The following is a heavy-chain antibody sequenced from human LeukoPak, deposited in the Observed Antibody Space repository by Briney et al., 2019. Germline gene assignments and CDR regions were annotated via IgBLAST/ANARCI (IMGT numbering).Heavy chain of an antibody. CDR2: IYSGGST. V-gene: IGHV3-66*02. CDR1: GFTVSSKY. Sequence: PGGSLRLSCAASGFTVSSKYMSWVRQAPGKGVEGVSVIYSGGSTYYADSVKGRFTISRDNSKNTLYLQMNSLRAEDTAVYYCASSGYSYGSSYMDVWGKGTTVTVSS. CDR3: ASSGYSYGSSYMDV. D-gene: IGHD5-18*01. J-gene: IGHJ6*03.